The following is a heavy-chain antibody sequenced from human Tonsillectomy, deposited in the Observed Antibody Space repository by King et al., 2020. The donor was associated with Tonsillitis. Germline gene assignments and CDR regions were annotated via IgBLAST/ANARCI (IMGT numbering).Heavy chain of an antibody. Sequence: VQLVESGGGLVKPGGSLRLSCAASGFTFSSYSMNWVRQAPGKGLEWVSSISSSSSYIYYADSVKGRFTISRDNAKNSLYLQMNSLRAEDTAVYYCARGDYSNSRHPTHYYYGMDVWGQGTTVTVSS. CDR2: ISSSSSYI. CDR3: ARGDYSNSRHPTHYYYGMDV. V-gene: IGHV3-21*01. CDR1: GFTFSSYS. D-gene: IGHD4-11*01. J-gene: IGHJ6*02.